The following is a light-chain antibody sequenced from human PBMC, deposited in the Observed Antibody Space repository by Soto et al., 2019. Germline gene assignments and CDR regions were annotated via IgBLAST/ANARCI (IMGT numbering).Light chain of an antibody. Sequence: DIVMTQSPDSLAVSLGERATINCKSSQSVLYRSNNNNYLAWYQQKPGQPPKLLIYWASTRESGVPDRFSGSGSGTDFTLTISSLHAEDVAVYYCQQYYNTPLTFGGGTKVEIK. CDR1: QSVLYRSNNNNY. J-gene: IGKJ4*01. V-gene: IGKV4-1*01. CDR2: WAS. CDR3: QQYYNTPLT.